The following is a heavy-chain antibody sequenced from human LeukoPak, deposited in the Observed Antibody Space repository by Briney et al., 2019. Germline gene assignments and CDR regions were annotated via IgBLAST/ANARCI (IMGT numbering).Heavy chain of an antibody. CDR3: ATGSQPGTTFDY. V-gene: IGHV3-7*05. CDR2: IKPDGSEK. CDR1: AFTFRTYW. D-gene: IGHD1-14*01. J-gene: IGHJ4*02. Sequence: GGSLRLSCAASAFTFRTYWMSWVRQAPGKGLEWVAMIKPDGSEKYYVDSVKGRFTISRDNSKNSLYLQMNSLRLEDTAFYYCATGSQPGTTFDYWGQGTLVTASS.